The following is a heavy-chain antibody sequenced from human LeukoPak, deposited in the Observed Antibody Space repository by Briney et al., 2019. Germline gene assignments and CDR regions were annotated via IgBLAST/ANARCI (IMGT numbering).Heavy chain of an antibody. CDR2: IYYSGST. CDR3: SRWRYNSSGLFDY. V-gene: IGHV4-39*01. D-gene: IGHD3-22*01. J-gene: IGHJ4*02. Sequence: PSETLSLTCTVSGGSISSSSYYWGWIRQPPGRGLEWIGSIYYSGSTYYNPSLKSRVTITIDTSKNQFSLQLSSVTGANTAEYYCSRWRYNSSGLFDYWGQETLVTVSS. CDR1: GGSISSSSYY.